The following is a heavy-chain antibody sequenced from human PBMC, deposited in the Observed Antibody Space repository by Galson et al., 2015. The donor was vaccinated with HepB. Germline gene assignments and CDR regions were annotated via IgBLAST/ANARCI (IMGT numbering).Heavy chain of an antibody. CDR3: AREDWGSDTAMVHAFDI. CDR2: IYYSGST. CDR1: GGSISSGGYY. D-gene: IGHD5-18*01. Sequence: TLSLTCTVSGGSISSGGYYWSWIRQHPGKGLEWIGYIYYSGSTYYNPSLKSRVTISVDTSKNRFSLKLSSVTAADTAVYYCAREDWGSDTAMVHAFDIWGQGTMVTVSS. V-gene: IGHV4-31*03. J-gene: IGHJ3*02.